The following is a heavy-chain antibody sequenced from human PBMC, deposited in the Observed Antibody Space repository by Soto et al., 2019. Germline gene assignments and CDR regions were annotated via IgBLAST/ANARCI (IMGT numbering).Heavy chain of an antibody. CDR2: VSYDGNRK. Sequence: QVQLVQSGGGVVQPGRSLRLPCEASGFTFSSYSMNWVRQTPGKGLEWVAVVSYDGNRKYYADSGKGRFTISRDNAKNTLYLQMDNLRIEDTAVYYCARGLVVTAKGWFDLWGQGTLVTVSP. D-gene: IGHD2-21*02. CDR3: ARGLVVTAKGWFDL. V-gene: IGHV3-30-3*01. CDR1: GFTFSSYS. J-gene: IGHJ5*02.